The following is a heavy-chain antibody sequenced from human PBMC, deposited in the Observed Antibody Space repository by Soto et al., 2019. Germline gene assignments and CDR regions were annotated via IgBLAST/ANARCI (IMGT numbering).Heavy chain of an antibody. J-gene: IGHJ5*02. Sequence: EVQLVESGGGLGKPGGSLRLSCAASGFTFSSYSMNWVRQAPGKGLEWVSSISSSSSYIYYADSVKGRFTISRDNAKNSLYLQMNSLRAEDTAVYYCARGRPKGGNWFDPWGQGTLVTVSS. CDR3: ARGRPKGGNWFDP. CDR1: GFTFSSYS. CDR2: ISSSSSYI. V-gene: IGHV3-21*01. D-gene: IGHD3-16*01.